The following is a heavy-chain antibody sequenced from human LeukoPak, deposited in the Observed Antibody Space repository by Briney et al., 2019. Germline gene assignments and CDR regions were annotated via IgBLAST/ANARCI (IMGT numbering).Heavy chain of an antibody. D-gene: IGHD3-3*01. CDR2: RKKDGSEK. V-gene: IGHV3-7*01. Sequence: GGSLRLSCAASGFSTSGYCMSWVRKAPGKGLDGVANRKKDGSEKYYVDSVKGRFTTSRDNAKNSLYLQMNSLRAEDTAIYYCARVSITIFGVIRYYMDVWGKGTTVTVSS. J-gene: IGHJ6*03. CDR3: ARVSITIFGVIRYYMDV. CDR1: GFSTSGYC.